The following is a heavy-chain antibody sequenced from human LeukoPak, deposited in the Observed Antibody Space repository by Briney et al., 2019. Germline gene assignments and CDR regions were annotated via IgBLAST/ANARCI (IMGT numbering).Heavy chain of an antibody. V-gene: IGHV3-30*18. CDR2: ILYDGSNK. D-gene: IGHD1-26*01. Sequence: GGSLRLSCAASGFTFSSYAMHWVRQAPGKGLEWVAVILYDGSNKYYADSVKGRFTISRDNSKNTVYLQMNSLRAEDTAVYHCAKGGYSGSYQDAFDIWGQGTMVTVSS. CDR3: AKGGYSGSYQDAFDI. CDR1: GFTFSSYA. J-gene: IGHJ3*02.